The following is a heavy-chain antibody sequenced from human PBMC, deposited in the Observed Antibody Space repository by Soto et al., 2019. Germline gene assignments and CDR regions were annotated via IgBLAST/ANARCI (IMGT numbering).Heavy chain of an antibody. CDR1: GYTFTSYD. CDR3: AILSGERLFVGAGAFDI. Sequence: QVQLVQSGAEVKKPGASVKVSCKASGYTFTSYDINWVRQATGQGLEWMGWMNPNSGNTGHAQKFQGRVTMTRNTSISTAYMELSSLRSEDTAVYYCAILSGERLFVGAGAFDIWGQGTMVTVSS. V-gene: IGHV1-8*01. J-gene: IGHJ3*02. CDR2: MNPNSGNT. D-gene: IGHD3-3*01.